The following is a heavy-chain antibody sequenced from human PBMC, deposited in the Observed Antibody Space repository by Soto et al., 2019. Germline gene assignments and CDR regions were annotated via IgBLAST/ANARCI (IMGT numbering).Heavy chain of an antibody. CDR3: AILGGREYSGYDSYDDY. J-gene: IGHJ4*02. CDR2: ISGSGGST. V-gene: IGHV3-23*01. D-gene: IGHD5-12*01. CDR1: GFTFSSYA. Sequence: PGGSLRLSCAASGFTFSSYAMSWVRQAPGKGLEWVSAISGSGGSTYYADSVKGRFTISRDNSKNTLYLQMNSLRAEDTAVYYCAILGGREYSGYDSYDDYWGQGTLVTVSS.